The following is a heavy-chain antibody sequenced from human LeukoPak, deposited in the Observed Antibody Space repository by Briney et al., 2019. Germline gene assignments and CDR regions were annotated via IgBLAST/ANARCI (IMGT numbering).Heavy chain of an antibody. CDR1: GFTFRDYT. CDR3: SSFDPYYRGSGYYAFGS. V-gene: IGHV3-49*03. D-gene: IGHD3-22*01. J-gene: IGHJ5*02. Sequence: PGGSLRLSCTTSGFTFRDYTLSWFRQAPGKGLELVGIIRSKAYGEATEYAASVKGRFTISRDDSKSIAYLQMNSLKTEDTAVFYCSSFDPYYRGSGYYAFGSWGQGTLVTVSS. CDR2: IRSKAYGEAT.